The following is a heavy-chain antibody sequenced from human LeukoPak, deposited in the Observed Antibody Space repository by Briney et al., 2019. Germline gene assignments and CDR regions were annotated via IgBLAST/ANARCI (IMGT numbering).Heavy chain of an antibody. CDR1: GYTFTSYG. Sequence: ASVKVSCKASGYTFTSYGISWVRQAPGQGLEWMGIINPSGGSTSYAQKFQGRVTVTRDTSTSTVYMELSSLRSEDTAVYYCARGAPTAAGLGRGYWGQGTLVTVSS. D-gene: IGHD6-13*01. CDR2: INPSGGST. J-gene: IGHJ4*02. CDR3: ARGAPTAAGLGRGY. V-gene: IGHV1-46*01.